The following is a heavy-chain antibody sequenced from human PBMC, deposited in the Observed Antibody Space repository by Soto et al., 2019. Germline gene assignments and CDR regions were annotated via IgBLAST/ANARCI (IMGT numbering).Heavy chain of an antibody. CDR1: GYTFTSYY. D-gene: IGHD5-18*01. V-gene: IGHV1-46*01. J-gene: IGHJ4*02. CDR3: ARAYSPKRGYSYRPPGYFDY. CDR2: INPSGGST. Sequence: QVQLVQSGAEVKKPGASVKVSCKASGYTFTSYYMHWVRQAPGQGLEWMGIINPSGGSTSYAQKFQGRVTMTRDTSTSTVYMELSSLRSEDTAVYYCARAYSPKRGYSYRPPGYFDYWGQGTLVTVSS.